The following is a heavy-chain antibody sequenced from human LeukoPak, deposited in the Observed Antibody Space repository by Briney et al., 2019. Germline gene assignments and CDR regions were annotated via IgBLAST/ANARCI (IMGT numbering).Heavy chain of an antibody. V-gene: IGHV3-74*01. D-gene: IGHD3-22*01. CDR3: ARGATMIVVVIAAWFDP. Sequence: PGGSLRLSCAASGFTFSSYWMHWVRQAPGKGLVWVSRINSDGSSTSYADSVKGRFTISRDNAKNTLYLQMNSLRAEDTAVYYCARGATMIVVVIAAWFDPWGQGTLVTVSS. J-gene: IGHJ5*02. CDR2: INSDGSST. CDR1: GFTFSSYW.